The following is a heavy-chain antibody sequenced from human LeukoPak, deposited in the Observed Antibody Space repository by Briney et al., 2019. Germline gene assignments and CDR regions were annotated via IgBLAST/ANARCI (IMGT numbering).Heavy chain of an antibody. CDR1: GYTFTSYG. V-gene: IGHV1-18*01. CDR3: ASRYCTNGVCHFDY. Sequence: GASVKVSCKASGYTFTSYGISWVRQAPGQGLEWMGWISAYNGNTNYAQKFQGRVTMTRNTSISTAYMELSSLRSEDTAVYYCASRYCTNGVCHFDYWGQGTLVTVPS. CDR2: ISAYNGNT. D-gene: IGHD2-8*01. J-gene: IGHJ4*02.